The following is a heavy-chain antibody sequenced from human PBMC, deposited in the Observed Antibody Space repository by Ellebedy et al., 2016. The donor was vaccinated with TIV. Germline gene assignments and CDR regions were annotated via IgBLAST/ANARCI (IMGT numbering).Heavy chain of an antibody. J-gene: IGHJ4*02. D-gene: IGHD3-10*01. V-gene: IGHV3-23*01. CDR1: GFTFSSYA. Sequence: GGSLRLXXAASGFTFSSYAMSWVRQAPGKGLEWVSVFSGSGGSTYYADSVKGRFTISRDNSKNTLYLQMNSLRAEDTAVYYCAKLEPRYYYGSGSYFDYWGQGTLVTVSS. CDR2: FSGSGGST. CDR3: AKLEPRYYYGSGSYFDY.